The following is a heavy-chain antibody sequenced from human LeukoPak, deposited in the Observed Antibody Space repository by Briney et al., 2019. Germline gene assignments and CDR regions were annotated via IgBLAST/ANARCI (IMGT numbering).Heavy chain of an antibody. CDR2: INSDGSDT. CDR3: AKPYNGLDY. D-gene: IGHD2-8*01. J-gene: IGHJ4*02. V-gene: IGHV3-74*01. CDR1: GFTFSNYW. Sequence: GGSLRLSCAASGFTFSNYWMTWVRQAPGKGLVWVSRINSDGSDTNYADSVKGRFTISRDNAKNTLYLQMNSLRAEDTAIYYCAKPYNGLDYWGQGTLVTVSS.